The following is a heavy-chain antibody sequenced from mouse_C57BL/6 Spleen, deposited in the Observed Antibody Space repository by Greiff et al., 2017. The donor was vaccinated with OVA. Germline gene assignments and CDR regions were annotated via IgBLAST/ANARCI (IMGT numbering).Heavy chain of an antibody. D-gene: IGHD2-4*01. J-gene: IGHJ4*01. CDR2: IYPRSGNT. CDR3: ARGGDYDYPYYAMDY. Sequence: QVQLQQSGAELARPGASVKLSCKASGYTFTSYGISWVKQRTGQGLEWIGEIYPRSGNTYYNEKFKGKATLTADKSSSTAYMELRSLTSEDSAVYFCARGGDYDYPYYAMDYWGQGTSVTVSS. V-gene: IGHV1-81*01. CDR1: GYTFTSYG.